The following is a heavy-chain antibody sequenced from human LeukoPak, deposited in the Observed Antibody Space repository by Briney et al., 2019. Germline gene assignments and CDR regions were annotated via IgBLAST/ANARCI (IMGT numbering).Heavy chain of an antibody. CDR2: ISSSSSYI. V-gene: IGHV3-21*01. D-gene: IGHD3-10*01. J-gene: IGHJ4*02. Sequence: GGSLRLSCAASGFTFSSYSMNWVHQAPGKGLEWVSSISSSSSYIYYADSVKGRFTISRDNAKNSLYLQMNSLRAEDTAVYYCASGVRAYGSGGDYWGQGTLVTVSS. CDR1: GFTFSSYS. CDR3: ASGVRAYGSGGDY.